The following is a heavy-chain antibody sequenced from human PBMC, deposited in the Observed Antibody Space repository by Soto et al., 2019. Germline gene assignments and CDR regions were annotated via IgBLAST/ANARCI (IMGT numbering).Heavy chain of an antibody. Sequence: GGSLRLSCAASGFTFSDYTMNWVRQAPGKGLEWVSSITSSSGNTYYPDSVKGRFTISRDNAKNSLYLQMNSLRAEDTAVYYCARVITSSGWYEDYWGQGTLVTVSS. D-gene: IGHD6-19*01. CDR1: GFTFSDYT. V-gene: IGHV3-48*01. CDR3: ARVITSSGWYEDY. CDR2: ITSSSGNT. J-gene: IGHJ4*02.